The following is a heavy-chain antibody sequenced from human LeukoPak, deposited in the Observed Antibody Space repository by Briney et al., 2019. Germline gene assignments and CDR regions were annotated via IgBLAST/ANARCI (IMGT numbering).Heavy chain of an antibody. D-gene: IGHD3-22*01. Sequence: GESLKISCQGSGYSFTSYWIGWVRQMPGKGLEWMGIIYPGDSDTRYSPSFQGQVTISADKSISTAYLQWSSLKASDTTMYYCARPDGYYYDSSGYYYGYWGQGTLVTVSS. V-gene: IGHV5-51*01. CDR2: IYPGDSDT. CDR1: GYSFTSYW. J-gene: IGHJ4*02. CDR3: ARPDGYYYDSSGYYYGY.